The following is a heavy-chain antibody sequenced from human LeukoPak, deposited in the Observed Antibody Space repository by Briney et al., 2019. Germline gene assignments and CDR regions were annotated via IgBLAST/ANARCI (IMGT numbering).Heavy chain of an antibody. CDR1: GGTFSSYA. CDR3: ARAASQVVVIAGDAFDI. CDR2: IIPIFGTA. V-gene: IGHV1-69*06. Sequence: GASVKVSCKASGGTFSSYAISWVRQAPGQGLEWMGGIIPIFGTANYAQKFQGRVTITADKSTSTAYMELSSLRSEDTAVYYCARAASQVVVIAGDAFDIWGQGTMVTVSS. J-gene: IGHJ3*02. D-gene: IGHD3-22*01.